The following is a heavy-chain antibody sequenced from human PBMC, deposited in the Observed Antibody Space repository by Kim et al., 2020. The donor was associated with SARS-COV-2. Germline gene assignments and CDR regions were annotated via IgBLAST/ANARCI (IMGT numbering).Heavy chain of an antibody. V-gene: IGHV1-69*13. CDR1: GGTFSSYA. CDR3: AGLIVGATGTFDY. Sequence: SVKVSCKASGGTFSSYAISWVRQAPGQGLEWMGGIIPIFGTANYAQKFQGRVTITADESTSTAYMELSSLRSEDTAVYYCAGLIVGATGTFDYWGQGTLVTVSS. D-gene: IGHD1-26*01. J-gene: IGHJ4*02. CDR2: IIPIFGTA.